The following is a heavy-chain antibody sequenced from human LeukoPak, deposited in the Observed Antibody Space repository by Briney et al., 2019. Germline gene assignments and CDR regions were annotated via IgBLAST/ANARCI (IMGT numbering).Heavy chain of an antibody. Sequence: SVKVSCKASGYTFTSYGISWVRQAPGQGLEWMGWISAYNGNTNYAQKLQGRVTMTTDTSTSTAYMELRSLRSDDTAVYYCARDDYYGSGSYYLFDYWGQGTLVTVSS. CDR1: GYTFTSYG. CDR3: ARDDYYGSGSYYLFDY. J-gene: IGHJ4*02. V-gene: IGHV1-18*01. D-gene: IGHD3-10*01. CDR2: ISAYNGNT.